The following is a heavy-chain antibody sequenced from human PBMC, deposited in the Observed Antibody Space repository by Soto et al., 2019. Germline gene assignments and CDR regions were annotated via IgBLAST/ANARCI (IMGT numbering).Heavy chain of an antibody. D-gene: IGHD2-15*01. CDR3: ATKDREVAEGYSPAFDI. V-gene: IGHV1-24*01. Sequence: ASVKVSWEVSGYTLTELSMHWVRQAPGKGFEWMGGFDPEDGETIYAQKFQGRVTMTEDTSTDTAYMELSSLRSEDTAVYYCATKDREVAEGYSPAFDIWGQGTMVTVSS. CDR1: GYTLTELS. J-gene: IGHJ3*02. CDR2: FDPEDGET.